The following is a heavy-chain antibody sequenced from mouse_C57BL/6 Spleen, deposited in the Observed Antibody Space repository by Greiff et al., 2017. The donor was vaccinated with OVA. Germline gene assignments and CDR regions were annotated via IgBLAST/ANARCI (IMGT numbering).Heavy chain of an antibody. CDR2: IDPETGGT. Sequence: QVQLKQSGAELVRPGASVTLSCKASGYTFTDYEMHWVKQTPVHGLEWIGAIDPETGGTAYNQKFKGKAILTADKSSSTAYMELRSLTSEDSAVYYCLTYYYAMDCWGQGTSVTVSS. J-gene: IGHJ4*01. V-gene: IGHV1-15*01. D-gene: IGHD4-1*01. CDR1: GYTFTDYE. CDR3: LTYYYAMDC.